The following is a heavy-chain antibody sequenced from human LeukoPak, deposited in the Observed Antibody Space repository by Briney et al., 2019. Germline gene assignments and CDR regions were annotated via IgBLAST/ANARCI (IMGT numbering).Heavy chain of an antibody. CDR3: ARSLDEYCSGGSCYSYWFDP. Sequence: ASVKVSCKASGGTFSSYAISWVRQAPGQGLEWMGGIIPIFGTANYAQKFQGRVTITTDESTSTAYMELSSLRSEDTAVYYCARSLDEYCSGGSCYSYWFDPWGQGTLVTVSS. D-gene: IGHD2-15*01. V-gene: IGHV1-69*05. CDR2: IIPIFGTA. CDR1: GGTFSSYA. J-gene: IGHJ5*02.